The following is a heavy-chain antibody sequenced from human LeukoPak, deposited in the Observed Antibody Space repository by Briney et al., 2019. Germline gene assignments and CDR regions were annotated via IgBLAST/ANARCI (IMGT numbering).Heavy chain of an antibody. CDR2: IYTSGST. J-gene: IGHJ4*02. D-gene: IGHD2-2*01. CDR3: ARGDGQVAPKRDYCSSTSCYLYFDY. CDR1: SGSISSGPYN. V-gene: IGHV4-61*02. Sequence: PSQTLSLTCSVSSGSISSGPYNWTWIRQPAGKALEWIGRIYTSGSTTYNPALKSRVTISVDTSKNQFSLKLSSVTAADTAVYYCARGDGQVAPKRDYCSSTSCYLYFDYWGQGTLVTVSS.